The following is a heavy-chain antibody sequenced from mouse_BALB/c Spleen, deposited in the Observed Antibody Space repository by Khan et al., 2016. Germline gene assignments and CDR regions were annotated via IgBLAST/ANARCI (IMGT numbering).Heavy chain of an antibody. Sequence: EVQLQQSGAELVKPGASVKLSCTASGFNIKDTYMHWVKQRPEQGLEWIGRIDPANGNTKYDPKFQGQATITADTSSNTAYLQLSSLTTEDTAVSCCARSPSGYAVGFAYWGQGTLVTVSA. CDR3: ARSPSGYAVGFAY. D-gene: IGHD3-1*01. CDR1: GFNIKDTY. CDR2: IDPANGNT. J-gene: IGHJ3*01. V-gene: IGHV14-3*02.